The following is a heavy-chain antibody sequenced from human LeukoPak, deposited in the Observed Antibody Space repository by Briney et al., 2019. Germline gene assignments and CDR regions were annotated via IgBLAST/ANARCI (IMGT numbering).Heavy chain of an antibody. Sequence: PGGSLRLSCAASGFTFSSYSMNWVRQAPGKGLEWVSSISSSSSYIYYADSVKGRFTISRDNSKNTLYLQMNSLRAEDTAVYYCAKGGDGYKPGSLLVWGQGTLVTVSS. CDR3: AKGGDGYKPGSLLV. CDR1: GFTFSSYS. J-gene: IGHJ4*02. V-gene: IGHV3-21*01. CDR2: ISSSSSYI. D-gene: IGHD5-24*01.